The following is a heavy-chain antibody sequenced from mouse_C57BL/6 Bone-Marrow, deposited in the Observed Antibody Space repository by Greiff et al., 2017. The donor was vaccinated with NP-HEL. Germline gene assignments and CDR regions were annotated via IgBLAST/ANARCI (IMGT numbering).Heavy chain of an antibody. J-gene: IGHJ3*01. CDR3: GSLFDYDVAAFAY. V-gene: IGHV5-6*01. Sequence: EVQLVESGGDLVKPGGSLKLSCAASGFTFSSYGMSWVRQTPDKRLEWVATISSGGSYTYYPDSVKGRFTFSRDKAKNTPYLQMSRLKSEDTAMYYGGSLFDYDVAAFAYWGQGTLVTVSA. D-gene: IGHD2-4*01. CDR1: GFTFSSYG. CDR2: ISSGGSYT.